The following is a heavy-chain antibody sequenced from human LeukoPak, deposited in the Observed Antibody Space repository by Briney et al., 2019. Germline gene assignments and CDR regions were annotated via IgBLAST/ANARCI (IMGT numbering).Heavy chain of an antibody. CDR2: ISGSGGST. Sequence: GGSLRLSCAASEFTFSNYAMSWVRQAPGKGLEWVSAISGSGGSTYYADSVKGRFTISRDNSKNTLYLQMNSLRAEDTAVYYCAKPYYDFWSGYSQYFFDYWGQGPLVTVSS. J-gene: IGHJ4*02. CDR1: EFTFSNYA. V-gene: IGHV3-23*01. CDR3: AKPYYDFWSGYSQYFFDY. D-gene: IGHD3-3*01.